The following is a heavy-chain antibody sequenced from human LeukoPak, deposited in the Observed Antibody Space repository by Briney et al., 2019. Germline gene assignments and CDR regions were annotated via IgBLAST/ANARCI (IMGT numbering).Heavy chain of an antibody. CDR3: AKGSPAANFREPFDP. V-gene: IGHV3-23*01. CDR1: GFTFSNFA. CDR2: ISGSGGST. D-gene: IGHD2-2*01. J-gene: IGHJ5*02. Sequence: PGGSLRLSCAASGFTFSNFAMSWVRQAPGKGLEWVSAISGSGGSTYYADSVKGRFTISRDNSKNTLYLQMNSLRAEDTAVYYCAKGSPAANFREPFDPWGQGTLVTVSS.